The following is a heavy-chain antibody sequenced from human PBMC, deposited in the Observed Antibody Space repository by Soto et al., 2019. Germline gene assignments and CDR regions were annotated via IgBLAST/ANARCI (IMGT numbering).Heavy chain of an antibody. CDR1: GGSISSGDSY. CDR2: IYYSGST. V-gene: IGHV4-30-4*01. CDR3: ARGILMARGSDSFGYYFDY. J-gene: IGHJ4*02. D-gene: IGHD5-12*01. Sequence: SQTLSLTCPVSGGSISSGDSYWSWVRQPPGKGLEWIGYIYYSGSTYYNPSLESRVTISVETSKNQFSLKLGSVTAADTAIYYCARGILMARGSDSFGYYFDYWGQGTLVTVSS.